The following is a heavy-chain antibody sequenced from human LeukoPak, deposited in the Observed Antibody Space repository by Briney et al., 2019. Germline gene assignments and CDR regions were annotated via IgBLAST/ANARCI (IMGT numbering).Heavy chain of an antibody. J-gene: IGHJ4*02. CDR1: GFTFSSYA. CDR3: AKGDDSSGSTFDY. V-gene: IGHV3-23*01. D-gene: IGHD3-22*01. CDR2: ISGSGGST. Sequence: GGSLRLSCAASGFTFSSYAMSGVRQAPGKGLEWVSAISGSGGSTYYADSVKGRFTISRDNSKNTLYLQMNSLRAEDTAVYYCAKGDDSSGSTFDYWGQGTLVTVSS.